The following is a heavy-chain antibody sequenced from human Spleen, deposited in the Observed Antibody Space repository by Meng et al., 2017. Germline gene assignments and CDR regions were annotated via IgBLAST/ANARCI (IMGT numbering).Heavy chain of an antibody. CDR3: ARDKSHYDGRSGWFDP. J-gene: IGHJ5*02. Sequence: QEHMVESGGGVVQPGGCRRLCCAASGFTFIDYAMHWVRQAPGKGLEWLATVSHYGDSDCTTDSVRGRFFISRDNSKNTVYLQMTRLRPEDTAVYYCARDKSHYDGRSGWFDPWGQGTLVTVSS. CDR2: VSHYGDSD. V-gene: IGHV3-30-3*01. CDR1: GFTFIDYA. D-gene: IGHD3-22*01.